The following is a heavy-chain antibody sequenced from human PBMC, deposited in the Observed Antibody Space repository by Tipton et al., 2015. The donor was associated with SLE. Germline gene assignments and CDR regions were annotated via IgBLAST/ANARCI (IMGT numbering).Heavy chain of an antibody. D-gene: IGHD3-16*01. V-gene: IGHV3-23*01. J-gene: IGHJ4*02. CDR3: VKARGAAYRLHFFDY. Sequence: GSLRLSCAASGFTFSIYAMSWVRQAPGKGLQWVSAISGSGDSTYYADSVKGRFTISRDNSKNTLYLQMNSLRAEDTATYYCVKARGAAYRLHFFDYWGQGALVTVSS. CDR2: ISGSGDST. CDR1: GFTFSIYA.